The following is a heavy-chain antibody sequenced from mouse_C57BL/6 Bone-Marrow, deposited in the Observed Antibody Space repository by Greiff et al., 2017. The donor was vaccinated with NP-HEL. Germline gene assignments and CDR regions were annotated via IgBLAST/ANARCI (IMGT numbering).Heavy chain of an antibody. J-gene: IGHJ4*01. D-gene: IGHD2-2*01. CDR3: AVLLWLPYYAMDY. V-gene: IGHV14-2*01. CDR1: GFNIKDYY. Sequence: VQLKESGAELVKPGASVKLSCTASGFNIKDYYMHWVKQRTEQGLEWIGRIDPEDGETKYAPKFQGKAPITADTSSNTAYRQLSGLTSEDTAVYYCAVLLWLPYYAMDYWGQGTSVTVSS. CDR2: IDPEDGET.